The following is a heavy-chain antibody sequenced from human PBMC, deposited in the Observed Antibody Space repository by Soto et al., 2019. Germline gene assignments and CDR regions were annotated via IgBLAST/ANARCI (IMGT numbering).Heavy chain of an antibody. Sequence: LSCAASGFTFSSYAMSWVRQAPGKGLEWVSAISGSGGSTYYADSVKGRFTISRDNSKNTLYLQMNSLRAEDTAVYYCRIAAAGTNWFDPWGQGTLVTVSS. V-gene: IGHV3-23*01. D-gene: IGHD6-13*01. CDR2: ISGSGGST. CDR3: RIAAAGTNWFDP. J-gene: IGHJ5*02. CDR1: GFTFSSYA.